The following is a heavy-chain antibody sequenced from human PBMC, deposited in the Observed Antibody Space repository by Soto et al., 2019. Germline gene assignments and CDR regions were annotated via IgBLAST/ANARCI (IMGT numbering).Heavy chain of an antibody. CDR3: ARSLFMVAPDNEPFDY. J-gene: IGHJ4*02. D-gene: IGHD5-12*01. CDR2: ISGGGNDR. CDR1: GFPFSSYA. V-gene: IGHV3-23*01. Sequence: VQLLESGGSLVQPGGSLPLSCAASGFPFSSYAMSWVRQTPEKGLEWVAGISGGGNDRYYADFVQGRCTFSRDNSRNILYLQMNSLRADDTAMYFCARSLFMVAPDNEPFDYWGQGTLVTVSS.